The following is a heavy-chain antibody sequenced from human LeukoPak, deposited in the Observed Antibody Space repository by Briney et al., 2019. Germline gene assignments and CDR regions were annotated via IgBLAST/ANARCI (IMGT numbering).Heavy chain of an antibody. CDR3: AREPYDILTGYYNPSGMDV. D-gene: IGHD3-9*01. J-gene: IGHJ6*02. Sequence: SETLSLTCTVSGGSISNYCWSWIRQPPGRELEWIAYISHSGSTDYNPSLKSRATISVDTSKNQFSLKLSSVTAADTAVYYCAREPYDILTGYYNPSGMDVWGQGTTVTVSS. CDR1: GGSISNYC. CDR2: ISHSGST. V-gene: IGHV4-59*12.